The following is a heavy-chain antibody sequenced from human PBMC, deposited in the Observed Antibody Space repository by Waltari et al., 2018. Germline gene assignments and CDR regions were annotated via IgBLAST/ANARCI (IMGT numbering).Heavy chain of an antibody. Sequence: EVQLVESGGGLVQPGGSLRLSCAASGFTFSSYWMSWFRQAPGKGLEWVANIKQDGSEKYYVDSVKGRFTISRDNAKNSLYLQMNSLRAEDTAVYYCAGGGVSRFSVSGYWGQGTLVTVSS. D-gene: IGHD6-13*01. CDR2: IKQDGSEK. J-gene: IGHJ4*02. CDR3: AGGGVSRFSVSGY. V-gene: IGHV3-7*01. CDR1: GFTFSSYW.